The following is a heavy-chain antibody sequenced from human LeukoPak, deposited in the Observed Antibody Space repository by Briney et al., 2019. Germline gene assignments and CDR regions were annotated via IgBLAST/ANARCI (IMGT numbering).Heavy chain of an antibody. D-gene: IGHD6-13*01. CDR1: GFTFSSYA. CDR3: AKSLRAAADAVDY. Sequence: GGSLRLSCAASGFTFSSYAMSWVRQAPGKGLEWVSGLSDSGFSTYYADSVKGRFTISRDNSKNTLYLQMNSLRAEDTAVFYCAKSLRAAADAVDYWGQGTLVTVSS. CDR2: LSDSGFST. J-gene: IGHJ4*02. V-gene: IGHV3-23*01.